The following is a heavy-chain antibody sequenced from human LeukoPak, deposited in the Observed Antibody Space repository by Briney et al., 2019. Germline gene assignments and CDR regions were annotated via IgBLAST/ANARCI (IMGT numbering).Heavy chain of an antibody. D-gene: IGHD3-10*01. CDR2: ISSSGSTI. V-gene: IGHV3-48*03. CDR3: ARGYKVLWFGDSRNY. Sequence: QSGGSLRLSCAAFGFTFSSYEMNWVRQAPGKGLEWVSYISSSGSTIYYADSVKGRFTISRDNAKNSLYLQMNSLRAEDTAVYYCARGYKVLWFGDSRNYWGQGTLVTVSS. J-gene: IGHJ4*02. CDR1: GFTFSSYE.